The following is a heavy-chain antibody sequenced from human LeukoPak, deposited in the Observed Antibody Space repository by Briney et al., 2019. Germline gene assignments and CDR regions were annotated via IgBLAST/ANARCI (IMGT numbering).Heavy chain of an antibody. CDR1: GASISRYY. CDR2: LYTSGSI. J-gene: IGHJ5*02. CDR3: ARDLGDGYNRAWFGP. D-gene: IGHD5-24*01. V-gene: IGHV4-4*07. Sequence: SETLSLTCSVSGASISRYYWNWIRQPAGKRLEWIGRLYTSGSIYYNPSLRSRVTISLDKSKNQFYLRLSSVTAADTAVYYCARDLGDGYNRAWFGPSGQATLVTVSS.